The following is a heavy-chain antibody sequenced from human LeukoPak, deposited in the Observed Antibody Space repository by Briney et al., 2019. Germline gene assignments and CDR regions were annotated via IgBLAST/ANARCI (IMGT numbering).Heavy chain of an antibody. CDR1: GFIVSNNN. Sequence: PGGSLRLSFAASGFIVSNNNMSWVRQAPGKGLEWVSIIYSCGSTYYADSVKGRFTISRDNSKNTLHIQVNSLRVEDTAVYYCARDYSATGLIGPRGYYYYMDVWGKGTTVTVSS. CDR3: ARDYSATGLIGPRGYYYYMDV. CDR2: IYSCGST. J-gene: IGHJ6*03. V-gene: IGHV3-53*05. D-gene: IGHD3-9*01.